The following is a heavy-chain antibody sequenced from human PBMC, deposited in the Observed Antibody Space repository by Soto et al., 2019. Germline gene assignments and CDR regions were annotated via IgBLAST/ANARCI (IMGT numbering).Heavy chain of an antibody. D-gene: IGHD3-22*01. J-gene: IGHJ5*02. V-gene: IGHV4-30-4*01. CDR2: IYYSGST. Sequence: SETLSLTCTVSGGSISSGDYYWSWIRQPPGKGLEWIGYIYYSGSTYYNPSLKSRVTISVDTSKNQFSLKLSSVTAADTAVYYCARGVLIVWLHPNWFDPWGQGTLVTVSS. CDR1: GGSISSGDYY. CDR3: ARGVLIVWLHPNWFDP.